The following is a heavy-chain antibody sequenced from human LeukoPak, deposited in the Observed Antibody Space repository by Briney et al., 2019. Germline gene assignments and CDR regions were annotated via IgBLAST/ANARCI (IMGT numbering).Heavy chain of an antibody. CDR1: GYTFTGYY. J-gene: IGHJ4*02. Sequence: ASVKVSCKASGYTFTGYYMQWVRQAPGQGLEWMGWINLNSGGTNYAQKFQGRVTMTRDTSISTAYMELSRLRSDDTAVYYCARDQGPVAAAGLDYWGQGTLVTVSS. CDR3: ARDQGPVAAAGLDY. V-gene: IGHV1-2*02. CDR2: INLNSGGT. D-gene: IGHD6-13*01.